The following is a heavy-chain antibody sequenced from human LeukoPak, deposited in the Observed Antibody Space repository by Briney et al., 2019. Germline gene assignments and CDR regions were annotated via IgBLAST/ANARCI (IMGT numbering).Heavy chain of an antibody. CDR2: IYPGDSDT. CDR1: GYTFTNYW. V-gene: IGHV5-51*01. Sequence: GGSLQISCKGSGYTFTNYWIAWVRRMPGKGREWMGIIYPGDSDTRDSPSFQGHVTISADKSISTAYLQWSSLKASDTAMYYCARPSELGYSNYYYFDFWGQGTLVTVSS. J-gene: IGHJ4*02. CDR3: ARPSELGYSNYYYFDF. D-gene: IGHD4-11*01.